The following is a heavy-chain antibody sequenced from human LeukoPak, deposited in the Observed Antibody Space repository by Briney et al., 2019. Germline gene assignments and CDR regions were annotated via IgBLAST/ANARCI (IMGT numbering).Heavy chain of an antibody. J-gene: IGHJ4*02. V-gene: IGHV3-21*01. D-gene: IGHD3-9*01. CDR1: GFTFSSYS. Sequence: PGGSLRLSCAASGFTFSSYSMNWVRQAPGKGLEWVSSISSSSSYIYYADSVKGRFTISRDSAKNPLYLQMNSLRAEDTAVYYCARVRIDRLVDYWGQGTLVTVSS. CDR2: ISSSSSYI. CDR3: ARVRIDRLVDY.